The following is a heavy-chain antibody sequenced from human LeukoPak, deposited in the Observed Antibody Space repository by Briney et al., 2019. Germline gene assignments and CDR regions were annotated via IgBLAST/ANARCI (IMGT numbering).Heavy chain of an antibody. CDR3: ARPGITAFDI. V-gene: IGHV3-48*01. D-gene: IGHD3-10*01. Sequence: PGGSLRLSCVASGLTLSSHNINWVRQAPGKGLEWVSHISSSGSITYYGDSVKGRITISRDNAKNSVSLYMNSLRAEDSAVYYCARPGITAFDIWGQGTSVTVSS. CDR2: ISSSGSIT. J-gene: IGHJ3*02. CDR1: GLTLSSHN.